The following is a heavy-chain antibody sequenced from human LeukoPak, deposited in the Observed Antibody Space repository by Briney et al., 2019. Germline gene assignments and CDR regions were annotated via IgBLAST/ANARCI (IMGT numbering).Heavy chain of an antibody. Sequence: PSETLSLTCAVYGGSFSGYYWSWIGQPPGKGLEWIGEINHSGSINYNPSLKSRVTISVDTSKNQFSLKLSSVTAADTAVHYCASFYYGSGSYYPFQIYYFDYWGQGTLATVSS. CDR2: INHSGSI. CDR1: GGSFSGYY. CDR3: ASFYYGSGSYYPFQIYYFDY. D-gene: IGHD3-10*01. V-gene: IGHV4-34*01. J-gene: IGHJ4*02.